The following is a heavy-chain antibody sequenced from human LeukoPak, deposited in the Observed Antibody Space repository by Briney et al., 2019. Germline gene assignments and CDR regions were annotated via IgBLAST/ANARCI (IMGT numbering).Heavy chain of an antibody. CDR3: ASTSTLGRGFDY. V-gene: IGHV3-53*01. CDR1: GGSISSSSYY. Sequence: PSETLSLTCTVSGGSISSSSYYWGWIRQPPGKGLEWVSIIYSGGSTYYADSVKGRFTISRDNSKNTLYLQMNSLRAEDTAVFYCASTSTLGRGFDYWGQGTLVTVSS. CDR2: IYSGGST. J-gene: IGHJ4*02. D-gene: IGHD5-24*01.